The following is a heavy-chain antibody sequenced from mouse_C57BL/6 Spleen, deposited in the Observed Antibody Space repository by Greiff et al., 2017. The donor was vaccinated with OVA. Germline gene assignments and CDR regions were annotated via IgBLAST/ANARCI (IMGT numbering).Heavy chain of an antibody. J-gene: IGHJ4*01. V-gene: IGHV1-26*01. Sequence: EVQLQQSGPELVKPGASVTISCQASGYTFTDYYLNWVKQSHGKSLEWIGDINPNNGGTSYNQKFKGKATLTVDKSSSTAYMELRSLTSEDSAVYYCARPPLYGSSSYAMDYWGQGTSVTVSS. CDR3: ARPPLYGSSSYAMDY. D-gene: IGHD1-1*01. CDR2: INPNNGGT. CDR1: GYTFTDYY.